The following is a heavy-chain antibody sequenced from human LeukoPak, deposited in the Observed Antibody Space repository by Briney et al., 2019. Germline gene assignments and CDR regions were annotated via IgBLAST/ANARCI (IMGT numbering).Heavy chain of an antibody. J-gene: IGHJ4*02. D-gene: IGHD2-2*01. Sequence: SETLSLTCTVSGGSIGSYFWSWIRKPPGKGLEWIGYIYYSGSTNYNPSLKSRVTISIDTPKNQFSLKLSSVTAADTSVYYCARGVVVVPAGDRYYFDYWGKGALVTVSS. CDR1: GGSIGSYF. CDR3: ARGVVVVPAGDRYYFDY. V-gene: IGHV4-59*01. CDR2: IYYSGST.